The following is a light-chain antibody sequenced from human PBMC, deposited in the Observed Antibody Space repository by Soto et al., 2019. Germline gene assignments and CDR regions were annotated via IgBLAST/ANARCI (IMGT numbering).Light chain of an antibody. CDR2: GAS. CDR1: QSVDSSF. V-gene: IGKV3-20*01. J-gene: IGKJ1*01. CDR3: QQYVSSVT. Sequence: EIVLTQSPGSLSLSPGERGTLSCRASQSVDSSFFAWYQQKPDQAPRLLLYGASNRATGIPDRFSGSGSGTDFTLTISRLEPEDFAVYYCQQYVSSVTFGQGTKVEIK.